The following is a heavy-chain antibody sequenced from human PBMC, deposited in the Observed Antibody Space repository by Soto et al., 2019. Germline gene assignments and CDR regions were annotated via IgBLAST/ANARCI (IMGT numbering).Heavy chain of an antibody. CDR1: GFIFSSYE. V-gene: IGHV3-48*03. CDR2: ISSSGSPI. Sequence: GGSLRLSCAASGFIFSSYEMNWVRQAPGKGLEWVSYISSSGSPIYYADSVKGRFTISRDNAKNSLYLQMNSLRAEDTAIYYCARGVGTYYRVDYWGQGTLVTVSS. D-gene: IGHD1-1*01. CDR3: ARGVGTYYRVDY. J-gene: IGHJ4*02.